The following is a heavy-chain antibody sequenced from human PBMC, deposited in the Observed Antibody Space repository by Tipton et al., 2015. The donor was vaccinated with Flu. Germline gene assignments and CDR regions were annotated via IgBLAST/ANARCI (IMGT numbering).Heavy chain of an antibody. Sequence: TLSLTCTVSGGSINRSHYYWGWIRQPPGKGLEWIGSIYHSGSTFYHPSLKSRVTISVDTSKNQFSLKLSSVTAADTAVYYCARVGVVTPFDYWGQGTLVTVSS. D-gene: IGHD4-23*01. J-gene: IGHJ4*02. V-gene: IGHV4-39*07. CDR3: ARVGVVTPFDY. CDR1: GGSINRSHYY. CDR2: IYHSGST.